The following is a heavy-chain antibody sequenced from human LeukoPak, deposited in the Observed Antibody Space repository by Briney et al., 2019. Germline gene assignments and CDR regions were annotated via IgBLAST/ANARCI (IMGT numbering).Heavy chain of an antibody. CDR1: GFSFSYHG. J-gene: IGHJ5*02. D-gene: IGHD6-19*01. V-gene: IGHV3-23*01. CDR3: AKTGPMYSSTPPNWFDP. Sequence: GGSLRLSCVASGFSFSYHGMNWVRLAPGKGLEWVSGVSPPGGGTYYADSVKGRFTISRDDSRNTLSLQMNSLRVEDTAVYYCAKTGPMYSSTPPNWFDPWGQGTLVTVSS. CDR2: VSPPGGGT.